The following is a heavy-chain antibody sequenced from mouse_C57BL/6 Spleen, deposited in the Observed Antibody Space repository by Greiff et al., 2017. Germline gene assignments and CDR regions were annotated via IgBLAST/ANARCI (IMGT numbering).Heavy chain of an antibody. CDR1: GYTFTSYW. J-gene: IGHJ4*01. D-gene: IGHD2-1*01. Sequence: QVQLQQPGAELVRPGTSVKLSCKASGYTFTSYWMHWVKQRPGQGLEWIGVIDPSDSYTNYNQKFKGKATLTVDTSSSTAYMQLSSLTSEDSAVYYCARAIYYPIYYAMDYWGQGTSVTVSS. CDR3: ARAIYYPIYYAMDY. CDR2: IDPSDSYT. V-gene: IGHV1-59*01.